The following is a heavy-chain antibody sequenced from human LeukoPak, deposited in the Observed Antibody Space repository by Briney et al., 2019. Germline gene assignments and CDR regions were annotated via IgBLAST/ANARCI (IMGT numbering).Heavy chain of an antibody. CDR2: IKQDGSEK. CDR1: GFTFSSYW. D-gene: IGHD3-3*01. Sequence: QSGGSLRLSCAASGFTFSSYWMSWVRQAPGKGLEWVANIKQDGSEKYYVDSVKGRFTISRDNAKNSLYLQMNSLRAEDTAVYYCARGGYDFWSGYPPDYWGQGTLVTVSS. J-gene: IGHJ4*02. CDR3: ARGGYDFWSGYPPDY. V-gene: IGHV3-7*01.